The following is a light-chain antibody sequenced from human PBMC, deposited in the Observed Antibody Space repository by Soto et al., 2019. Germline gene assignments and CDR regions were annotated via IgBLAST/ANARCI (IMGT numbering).Light chain of an antibody. CDR3: SSYAGSNFWV. CDR1: SSDVGGYNY. Sequence: QYALTQPPSASGSPGRSVTISCTGTSSDVGGYNYVSWYQQHPGKAPKLMIYEVTKRPSGVPDRFSGSKSGNTASLTVSGLQAEDEADYYCSSYAGSNFWVFGGGTKLTVL. J-gene: IGLJ3*02. CDR2: EVT. V-gene: IGLV2-8*01.